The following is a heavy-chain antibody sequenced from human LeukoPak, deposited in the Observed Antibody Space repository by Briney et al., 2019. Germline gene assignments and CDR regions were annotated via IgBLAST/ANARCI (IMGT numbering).Heavy chain of an antibody. J-gene: IGHJ5*02. V-gene: IGHV3-7*01. CDR1: GFIFSNYW. CDR2: MNQDGSEK. CDR3: ARDVEVGAKWYTWFDH. D-gene: IGHD1-26*01. Sequence: PGGSLRLSCAASGFIFSNYWMSWVRQAPGKGLEWVANMNQDGSEKYYVGSVKGRFTISRDNADNSLYLQMNSLRAEDTAVYYCARDVEVGAKWYTWFDHWGQGTLVTVSS.